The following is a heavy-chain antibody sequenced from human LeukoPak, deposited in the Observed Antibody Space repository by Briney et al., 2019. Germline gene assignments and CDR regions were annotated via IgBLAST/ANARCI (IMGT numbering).Heavy chain of an antibody. Sequence: LXCTVSGGSISXXYWSXIXQXXGXGXEWXGYIYYSGSTNYNPSLKSRVTISVDTSKNQFSLKLSSVTAADTAVYYCARDGGSSGWSSGIDYWGQGTLVTVSS. V-gene: IGHV4-59*01. CDR1: GGSISXXY. J-gene: IGHJ4*02. CDR2: IYYSGST. D-gene: IGHD6-19*01. CDR3: ARDGGSSGWSSGIDY.